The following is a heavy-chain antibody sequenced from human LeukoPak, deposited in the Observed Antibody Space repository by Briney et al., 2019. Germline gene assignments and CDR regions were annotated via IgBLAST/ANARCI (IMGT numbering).Heavy chain of an antibody. CDR2: IDSSSSST. D-gene: IGHD2-2*01. CDR1: GFIFTDYY. Sequence: PGGSLRLSCAASGFIFTDYYMSWIRQAPGKGLEWVSFIDSSSSSTNYADSVKGRFTISRDNSKNTLDLQMNSLRAEDTAMYYCAGQGSGTRPFDYWGQGTLVTVSS. J-gene: IGHJ4*02. V-gene: IGHV3-11*06. CDR3: AGQGSGTRPFDY.